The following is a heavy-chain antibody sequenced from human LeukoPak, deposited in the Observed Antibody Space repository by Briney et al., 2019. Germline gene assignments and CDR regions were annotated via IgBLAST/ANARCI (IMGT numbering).Heavy chain of an antibody. V-gene: IGHV1-69*06. Sequence: SVKVSCKASGGTFSSYAISWVRQAPGQGLEWMGGIIPIFGTANYAQKFQSRVTITADKSTSTAYMELSSLRSEDTAVYYCAGLTEVNSSGWYRENWFDPWGQGTLVTVSS. CDR2: IIPIFGTA. D-gene: IGHD6-19*01. CDR3: AGLTEVNSSGWYRENWFDP. J-gene: IGHJ5*02. CDR1: GGTFSSYA.